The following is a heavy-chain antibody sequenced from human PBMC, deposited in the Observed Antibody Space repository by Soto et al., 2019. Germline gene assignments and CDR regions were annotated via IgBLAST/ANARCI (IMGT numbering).Heavy chain of an antibody. CDR1: GFAVSSNC. CDR2: IYTGGST. V-gene: IGHV3-53*02. CDR3: ARGYNYDYGYYFDY. D-gene: IGHD5-18*01. J-gene: IGHJ4*02. Sequence: EVQLVETGGGLIQPGGSLRLSCVASGFAVSSNCMTWVRQAPGKGLDWVSVIYTGGSTYNADSVKGRFTISRDNSKNTLYLEMNSLRAEDTAVYYCARGYNYDYGYYFDYWGQGTLVTVSS.